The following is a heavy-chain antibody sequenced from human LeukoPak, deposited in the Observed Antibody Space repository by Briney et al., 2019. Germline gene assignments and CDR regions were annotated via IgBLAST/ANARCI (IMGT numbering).Heavy chain of an antibody. D-gene: IGHD2-15*01. V-gene: IGHV1-18*04. Sequence: GASVKVSCKASGYTFTSYGISWVRQAPGQGLEWMGWINAGNDNTKYSQKFQGRVTITRDTSASTAYMELSRLTSEDTVVYYCARDLGYCTGGTCYPNWFDPWGQGTLVTVSS. CDR1: GYTFTSYG. CDR3: ARDLGYCTGGTCYPNWFDP. J-gene: IGHJ5*02. CDR2: INAGNDNT.